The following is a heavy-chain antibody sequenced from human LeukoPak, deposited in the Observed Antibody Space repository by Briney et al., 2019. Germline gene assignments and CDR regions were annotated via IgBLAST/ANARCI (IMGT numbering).Heavy chain of an antibody. V-gene: IGHV1-69*05. CDR1: GGTFISYA. Sequence: GASVKVSCKASGGTFISYAISWVRQAPGQGLEWMGGIIPIFGTANYAQKFQGRVTITTDESTSTAYMEPSSLRSEDTAVYYCASYSELLDALDIWGQGTMVTVYS. CDR2: IIPIFGTA. CDR3: ASYSELLDALDI. J-gene: IGHJ3*02. D-gene: IGHD1-26*01.